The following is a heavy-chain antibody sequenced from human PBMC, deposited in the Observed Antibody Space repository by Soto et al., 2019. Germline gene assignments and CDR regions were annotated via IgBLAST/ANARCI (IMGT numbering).Heavy chain of an antibody. V-gene: IGHV1-8*01. J-gene: IGHJ4*02. Sequence: ASVKVSGKGSGYTFTSYDINFVRQATGQGLEWMGWMNPNSVNTGYAQKFQGRVTMTRNTSISTAYMELSSLRSEDTAVYYCATYSSSSLAGVDYWGQGTLVTVSS. CDR2: MNPNSVNT. D-gene: IGHD6-6*01. CDR1: GYTFTSYD. CDR3: ATYSSSSLAGVDY.